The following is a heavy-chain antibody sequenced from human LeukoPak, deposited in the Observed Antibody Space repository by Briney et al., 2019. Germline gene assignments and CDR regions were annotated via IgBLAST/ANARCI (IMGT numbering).Heavy chain of an antibody. V-gene: IGHV4-59*01. CDR3: ASSDGIAAAAHNAFDI. J-gene: IGHJ3*02. CDR1: GGSISSYY. CDR2: IYYSGST. Sequence: PSETLSLTCTVSGGSISSYYWSWIRQPPGKGLEWIGYIYYSGSTNYNPSLKSRVTISVDTSKNQFSLKLSSVTAADTAVYYCASSDGIAAAAHNAFDIWGQGTMVTVSS. D-gene: IGHD6-13*01.